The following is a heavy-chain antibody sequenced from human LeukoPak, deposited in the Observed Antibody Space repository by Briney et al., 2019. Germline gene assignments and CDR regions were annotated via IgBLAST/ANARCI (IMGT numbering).Heavy chain of an antibody. Sequence: ASVKVSCKASGYTLTGYYMHWVRQAPGQGLEWMGWMNPNSGGTKYAQKFQGRVTMTRDTSISTAYMELSRLRSDVTAMYYCARDKLGLGELSLYDQWGQGTLVTVFS. CDR3: ARDKLGLGELSLYDQ. J-gene: IGHJ5*02. CDR1: GYTLTGYY. CDR2: MNPNSGGT. V-gene: IGHV1-2*02. D-gene: IGHD3-16*02.